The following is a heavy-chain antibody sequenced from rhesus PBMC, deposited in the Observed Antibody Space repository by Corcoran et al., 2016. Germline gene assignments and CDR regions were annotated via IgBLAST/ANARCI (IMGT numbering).Heavy chain of an antibody. J-gene: IGHJ4*01. Sequence: QVKLQQWGEGLVKPSETLSLTCAVYGGSISGYYYWSWIRQPPGKGLEWIGYIYGNSASTNYNPSLKNRVTNSTDTSKNQFSLKLSSVTAADTAVYYCARYDSGSYYYRFDYWGQGVLVTVSS. CDR3: ARYDSGSYYYRFDY. D-gene: IGHD3-16*01. CDR2: IYGNSAST. CDR1: GGSISGYYY. V-gene: IGHV4-73*01.